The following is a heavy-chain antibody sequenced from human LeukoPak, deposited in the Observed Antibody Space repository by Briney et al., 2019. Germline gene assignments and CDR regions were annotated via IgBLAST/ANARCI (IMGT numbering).Heavy chain of an antibody. Sequence: PGGSRRLSCAASGSTFSNYDMHWVRQAPGKGPEWVAVISYDGSNKYYADSVKGRFTISRDNSKNTVYLQMNSLRAEDTAVYYCAKDREGTTFDNWGQGTLLTVSS. CDR2: ISYDGSNK. V-gene: IGHV3-30*18. J-gene: IGHJ4*02. CDR3: AKDREGTTFDN. CDR1: GSTFSNYD. D-gene: IGHD1-7*01.